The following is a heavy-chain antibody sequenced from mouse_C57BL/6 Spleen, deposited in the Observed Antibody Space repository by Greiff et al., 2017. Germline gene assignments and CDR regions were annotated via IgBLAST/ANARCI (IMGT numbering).Heavy chain of an antibody. Sequence: VQLQQSGAELVKPGASVKISCKASGYAFSSYGMNWVKPRPGKGLEWIGQIYPGDGDTNYNGKFKGKATLTAYKSSSTAYMQLSSLTSEDSAVYFCAIANWDNDFDYWGQGTTLTVSA. V-gene: IGHV1-80*01. CDR1: GYAFSSYG. CDR3: AIANWDNDFDY. CDR2: IYPGDGDT. J-gene: IGHJ2*01. D-gene: IGHD4-1*01.